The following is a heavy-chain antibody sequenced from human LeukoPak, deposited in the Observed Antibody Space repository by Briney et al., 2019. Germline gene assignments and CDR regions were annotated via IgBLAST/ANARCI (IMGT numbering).Heavy chain of an antibody. CDR2: VYYSGNI. J-gene: IGHJ3*02. Sequence: PSETLSLTCTVSGRSISSSYWSWIRQPPGKGLECLRYVYYSGNIKYNPSRRSRVTISVDTSKNQSSLKLSSVTAADTAVYYCARRRLASDAFDIWGQGTMVTVSS. CDR1: GRSISSSY. CDR3: ARRRLASDAFDI. V-gene: IGHV4-59*12.